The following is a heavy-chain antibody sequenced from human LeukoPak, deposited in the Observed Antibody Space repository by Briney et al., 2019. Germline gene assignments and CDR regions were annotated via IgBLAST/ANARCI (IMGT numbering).Heavy chain of an antibody. Sequence: GASVKVSCKASGYTFTSYDINWVRQATGQGLEWMGWMNPNSGNTGYAQKFQGRVTMTRNTSIGTAYMELSSLRSEDTAVYYCARGTLNYYDSSGYITTNAFDIWGQGTMVTVSS. CDR1: GYTFTSYD. D-gene: IGHD3-22*01. V-gene: IGHV1-8*01. J-gene: IGHJ3*02. CDR3: ARGTLNYYDSSGYITTNAFDI. CDR2: MNPNSGNT.